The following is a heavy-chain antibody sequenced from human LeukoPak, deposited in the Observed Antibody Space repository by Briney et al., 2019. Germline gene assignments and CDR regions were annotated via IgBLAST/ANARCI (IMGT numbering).Heavy chain of an antibody. CDR3: ARGSYGQFDY. V-gene: IGHV1-46*01. J-gene: IGHJ4*02. CDR2: INPSGGST. Sequence: ASVKVSCKASGYTFTSYGISWVRQAPGQGLEWMGIINPSGGSTSYAQKFQGRVTMTRDTSTSTVYMELSSLRSEDTAVYYCARGSYGQFDYWGQGTLVTVSS. CDR1: GYTFTSYG. D-gene: IGHD5-18*01.